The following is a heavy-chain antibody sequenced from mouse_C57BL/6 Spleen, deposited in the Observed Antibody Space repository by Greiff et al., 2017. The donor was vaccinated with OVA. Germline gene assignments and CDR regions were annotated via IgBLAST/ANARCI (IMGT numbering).Heavy chain of an antibody. D-gene: IGHD2-4*01. CDR1: GYTFTSYW. CDR2: IYPGSGST. V-gene: IGHV1-55*01. J-gene: IGHJ4*01. CDR3: ARWDGLRRDYAMDY. Sequence: QVQLKQPGAELVKPGASVKMSCKASGYTFTSYWITWVKQRPGQGLEWIGDIYPGSGSTNYNEKFKSKATLTVDTSSSTAYMQLSSLTSEDSAVYYCARWDGLRRDYAMDYWGQGTSVTVSS.